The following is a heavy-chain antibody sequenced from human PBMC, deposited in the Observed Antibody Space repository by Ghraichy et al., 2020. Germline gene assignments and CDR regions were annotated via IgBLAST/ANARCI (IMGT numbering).Heavy chain of an antibody. Sequence: GGSLRLSCAASGFTFSSYGMHWVRQAPGKGLEWVAVISYDGSNKYYADSVKGRFTISRDNSKNTLYLQMNSLRAEDTAVYYCAKYYGSGSQRDAFDIWGQGTMVTVSS. V-gene: IGHV3-30*18. D-gene: IGHD3-10*01. CDR3: AKYYGSGSQRDAFDI. CDR2: ISYDGSNK. CDR1: GFTFSSYG. J-gene: IGHJ3*02.